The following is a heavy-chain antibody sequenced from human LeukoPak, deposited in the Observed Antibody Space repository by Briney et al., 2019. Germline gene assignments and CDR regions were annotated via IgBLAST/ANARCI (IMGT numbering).Heavy chain of an antibody. Sequence: VASVKVSCKASGGTFSSYAISWVRQAPGQGLEWMGRIIPILGIANYAQKFQGGVTITADKSTSTAYMELSSLRSEDTAVYYCASPRQSTLDFDYWGQGTLVTVSS. D-gene: IGHD2/OR15-2a*01. CDR3: ASPRQSTLDFDY. J-gene: IGHJ4*02. CDR1: GGTFSSYA. CDR2: IIPILGIA. V-gene: IGHV1-69*04.